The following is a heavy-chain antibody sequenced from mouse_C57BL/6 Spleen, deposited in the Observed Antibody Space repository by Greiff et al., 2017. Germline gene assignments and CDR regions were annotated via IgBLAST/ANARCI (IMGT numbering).Heavy chain of an antibody. V-gene: IGHV1-47*01. D-gene: IGHD2-3*01. Sequence: QVHVKQSGAELVKPGASVKMSCKASGYTFTTYPIEWMKQNHGKSLEWIGNFHPYNDDTKYNEKFKGKATLTVEKSSSTVYLELSRLTSDDSAVYYGARGDGHCAFFDYWGHGTTLTVSS. CDR3: ARGDGHCAFFDY. CDR2: FHPYNDDT. CDR1: GYTFTTYP. J-gene: IGHJ2*01.